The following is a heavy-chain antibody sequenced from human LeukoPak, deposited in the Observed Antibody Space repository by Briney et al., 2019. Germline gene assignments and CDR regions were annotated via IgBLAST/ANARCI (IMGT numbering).Heavy chain of an antibody. CDR3: ARDRLDTAMVEDSYYGMDV. Sequence: GGSLRLSCAASGFTFSNYGIHWVRQAPGKGLEWVSYISSSGSTIYYADSVKGRFTISRDNAKNSLYLQMNSLRAEDTAVYYCARDRLDTAMVEDSYYGMDVWGQGTTVTVSS. J-gene: IGHJ6*02. CDR1: GFTFSNYG. D-gene: IGHD5-18*01. CDR2: ISSSGSTI. V-gene: IGHV3-48*04.